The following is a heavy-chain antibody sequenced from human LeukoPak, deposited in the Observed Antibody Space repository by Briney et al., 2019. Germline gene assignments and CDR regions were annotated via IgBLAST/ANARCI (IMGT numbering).Heavy chain of an antibody. CDR1: GGSISSGGYY. CDR2: IYYSGST. J-gene: IGHJ4*02. CDR3: ARNEYGAWYFDY. D-gene: IGHD4/OR15-4a*01. V-gene: IGHV4-31*03. Sequence: PSQTLSLTCTVSGGSISSGGYYWSWIRQHPGKGLEWIGYIYYSGSTYYNPSLKSRVTISVDTSKNQFSLKLSSVTVADTAVYYCARNEYGAWYFDYWGQGTLVTVSS.